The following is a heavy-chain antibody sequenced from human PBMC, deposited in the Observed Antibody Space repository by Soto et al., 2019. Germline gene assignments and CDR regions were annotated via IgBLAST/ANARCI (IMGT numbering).Heavy chain of an antibody. Sequence: SETLSLTCTVSGASISGNYWSWIRQPPGKGLEWIGYIYDSGSTNYSTYIQSQVTLTVDTSKNQFSLKLSYVTAADTVVFYCARGWGSVLTGYPSFDYWGQGTLVTVSS. V-gene: IGHV4-59*12. D-gene: IGHD3-9*01. CDR1: GASISGNY. CDR3: ARGWGSVLTGYPSFDY. J-gene: IGHJ4*02. CDR2: IYDSGST.